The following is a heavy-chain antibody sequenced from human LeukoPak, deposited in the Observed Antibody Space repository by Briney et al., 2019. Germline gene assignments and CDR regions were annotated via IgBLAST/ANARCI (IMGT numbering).Heavy chain of an antibody. CDR2: IIPIFGTA. CDR1: GGTFSSYA. J-gene: IGHJ4*02. Sequence: ASVKVSCKASGGTFSSYAISWVRQAPGQGLEWMGGIIPIFGTANYAQKFQGRVTITADESTSTAYMELSSPRSEDTAVYYCARLGYCSSTSCSPFDYWGQGTLVTVSS. V-gene: IGHV1-69*13. D-gene: IGHD2-2*01. CDR3: ARLGYCSSTSCSPFDY.